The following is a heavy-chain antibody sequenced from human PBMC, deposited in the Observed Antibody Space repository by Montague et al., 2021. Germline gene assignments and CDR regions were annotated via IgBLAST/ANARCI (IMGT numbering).Heavy chain of an antibody. CDR2: VSHGGRT. V-gene: IGHV4-38-2*02. Sequence: SETLSLTCTVSRSLINSDYYCGWIRQPPGKGLEWMGSVSHGGRTYYNPSLKSRVTISVDTSNNHFSFKLSSVTAADTAMYYCARARDRYYYMDIWGKGTTITVSS. CDR1: RSLINSDYY. J-gene: IGHJ6*03. CDR3: ARARDRYYYMDI.